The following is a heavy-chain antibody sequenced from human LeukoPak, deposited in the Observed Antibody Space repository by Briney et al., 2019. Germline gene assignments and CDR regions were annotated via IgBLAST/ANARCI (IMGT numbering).Heavy chain of an antibody. CDR2: MNPNSGGT. J-gene: IGHJ4*02. CDR3: ASSDSGSSGVDY. Sequence: GASVKVSCKASGYTFTSYDINWVRQATGQGLEWMGWMNPNSGGTNYAQKFQGRVTMTRDTSISTAYMELSRLRSDDTAVYYCASSDSGSSGVDYWGQGTLVTVSS. V-gene: IGHV1-2*02. D-gene: IGHD1-26*01. CDR1: GYTFTSYD.